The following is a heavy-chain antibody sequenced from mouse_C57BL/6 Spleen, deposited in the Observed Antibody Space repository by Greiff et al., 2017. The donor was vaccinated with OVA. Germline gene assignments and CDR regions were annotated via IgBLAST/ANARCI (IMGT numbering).Heavy chain of an antibody. CDR2: ICPRSGTN. Sequence: QVQLQQSGAELARPGASVKLSCKASGYTFTSYGISWVKQRTGQGLEWIGEICPRSGTNYYYAQFQGKATLTADNSSSTAYIEIRSLTSEDSAVYFCARGDNAMDYWGQGTSVTVSS. CDR3: ARGDNAMDY. J-gene: IGHJ4*01. CDR1: GYTFTSYG. V-gene: IGHV1-81*01. D-gene: IGHD3-3*01.